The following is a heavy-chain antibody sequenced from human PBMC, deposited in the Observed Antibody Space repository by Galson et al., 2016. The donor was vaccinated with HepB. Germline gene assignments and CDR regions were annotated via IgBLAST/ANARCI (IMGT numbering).Heavy chain of an antibody. D-gene: IGHD3-3*01. CDR1: GGSISSGDYY. CDR2: IYYSGST. CDR3: ARWSDSHGFDP. Sequence: ETLSLTCTVSGGSISSGDYYWSWIRQPPGKGLEWIGYIYYSGSTNYNPSLKSRVTISVDTSKNQFSLKLSSVTAADTAVYYCARWSDSHGFDPWGQGTLVTVSS. V-gene: IGHV4-61*08. J-gene: IGHJ5*02.